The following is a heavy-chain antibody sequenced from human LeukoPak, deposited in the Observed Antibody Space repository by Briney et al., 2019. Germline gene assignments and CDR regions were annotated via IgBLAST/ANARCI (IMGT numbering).Heavy chain of an antibody. D-gene: IGHD4-11*01. CDR3: AKDIRDHSNFFWYFGL. CDR1: GFTFSSYA. J-gene: IGHJ2*01. Sequence: VQPGGSLRLSCAASGFTFSSYAMSWVRQAPGKGLEWVSSISGSGRRTYYADSVKGRFTISRDNSKNTLYLQMNSLRAEDTALYHCAKDIRDHSNFFWYFGLWGRGTLVTVSS. CDR2: ISGSGRRT. V-gene: IGHV3-23*01.